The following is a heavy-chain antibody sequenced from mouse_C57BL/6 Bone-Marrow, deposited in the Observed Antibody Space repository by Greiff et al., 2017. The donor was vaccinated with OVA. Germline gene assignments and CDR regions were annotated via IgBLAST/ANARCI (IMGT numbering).Heavy chain of an antibody. CDR3: ARDESTTVGARFAY. V-gene: IGHV5-4*01. J-gene: IGHJ3*01. Sequence: EVHLVESGGGLVKPGGSLKLSCAASGFTFSSYAMSWVRQTPEKRLEWVATISDGGSYTYYPDNVKGRFTISRDNAKNNLYLQMSQLKSEDTASDYCARDESTTVGARFAYWGQGTLVTVSA. D-gene: IGHD1-1*01. CDR2: ISDGGSYT. CDR1: GFTFSSYA.